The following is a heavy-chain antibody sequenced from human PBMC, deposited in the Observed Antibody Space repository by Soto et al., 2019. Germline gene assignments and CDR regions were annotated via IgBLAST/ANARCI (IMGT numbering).Heavy chain of an antibody. Sequence: SETLSLTCIVSGESISGTIYYWGWIRQPPGKGLEWIGSIYYSGSTYYNPSLKSRVTISVDTSKNHFSLKLSSVTAADTAVYYCARQNYYDTSGYYYAFDYWGQGALVTVS. CDR2: IYYSGST. CDR1: GESISGTIYY. V-gene: IGHV4-39*07. CDR3: ARQNYYDTSGYYYAFDY. D-gene: IGHD3-22*01. J-gene: IGHJ4*02.